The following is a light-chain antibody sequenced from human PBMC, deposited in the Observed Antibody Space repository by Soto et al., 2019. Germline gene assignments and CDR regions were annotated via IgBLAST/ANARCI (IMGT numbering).Light chain of an antibody. V-gene: IGKV1-5*03. CDR2: KAS. CDR3: QHYNSYSEA. CDR1: QTISSW. J-gene: IGKJ1*01. Sequence: DIQMTQFPSTLSRSVGNRVTITCRASQTISSWLAWYQQKPGKAPKLLIYKASTLKSGVPSRFSGSGSGTEFPLTISSLQPDDFATYYCQHYNSYSEAFGQGTKVDIK.